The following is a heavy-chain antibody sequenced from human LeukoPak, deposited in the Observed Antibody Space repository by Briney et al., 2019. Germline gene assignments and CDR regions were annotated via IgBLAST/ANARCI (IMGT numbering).Heavy chain of an antibody. CDR3: ARQGTTVTHEGAFDI. D-gene: IGHD4-17*01. V-gene: IGHV5-51*01. CDR1: GYSFTNYW. J-gene: IGHJ3*02. CDR2: INPSDSDT. Sequence: GESLKISCKGSGYSFTNYWIGWVRQMPGKGLEWMGIINPSDSDTRYSPSFQGQVTISADKSTSTAYLQWSSLKASDTAMCYCARQGTTVTHEGAFDIWGQGTMVPVS.